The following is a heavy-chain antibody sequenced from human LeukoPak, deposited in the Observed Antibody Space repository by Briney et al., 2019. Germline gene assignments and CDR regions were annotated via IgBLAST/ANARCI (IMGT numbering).Heavy chain of an antibody. Sequence: SETLSLTCTVSGGSISSYYWSWIRQPPGKGLECIGYIYYSGNSNYNPSLNSRVTISVDTSKNQFSLRLSSVTAADTAIYYCARDLGYCSTASCYAWFDPWGQGTLVTVSS. D-gene: IGHD2-2*01. CDR1: GGSISSYY. J-gene: IGHJ5*02. V-gene: IGHV4-59*01. CDR2: IYYSGNS. CDR3: ARDLGYCSTASCYAWFDP.